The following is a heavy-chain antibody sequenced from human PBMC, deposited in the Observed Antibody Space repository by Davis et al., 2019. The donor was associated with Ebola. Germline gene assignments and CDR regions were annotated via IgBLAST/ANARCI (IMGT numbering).Heavy chain of an antibody. V-gene: IGHV5-51*01. CDR2: IYPDDPDT. CDR1: GYSFSKYW. Sequence: GESLKISCTGSGYSFSKYWIGWVRQMPGKGLEWMGIIYPDDPDTRYSPSFLGQVTISADRSFSTAYLQWSGLKASDTAMYYCARQSVWGSYTPSGAFDIWGQGTMVTVSA. D-gene: IGHD3-16*01. CDR3: ARQSVWGSYTPSGAFDI. J-gene: IGHJ3*02.